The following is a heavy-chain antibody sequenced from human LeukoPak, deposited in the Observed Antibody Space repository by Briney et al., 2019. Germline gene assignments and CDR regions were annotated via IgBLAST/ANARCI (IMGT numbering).Heavy chain of an antibody. CDR2: IYPGDSDT. V-gene: IGHV5-51*01. CDR3: ARLSEDFWSGYSFFDY. Sequence: GESLKISWKGSGYSFTSYWIGWVRQMPGKGLEWMGIIYPGDSDTRYSPSFQGQVTISADKSISTAYLQWSSLKASDTAMYYCARLSEDFWSGYSFFDYWGQGTLVTVSS. D-gene: IGHD3-3*01. CDR1: GYSFTSYW. J-gene: IGHJ4*02.